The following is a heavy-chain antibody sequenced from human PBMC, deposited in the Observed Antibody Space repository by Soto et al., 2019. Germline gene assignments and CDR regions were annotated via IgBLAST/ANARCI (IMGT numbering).Heavy chain of an antibody. CDR1: GFTLSSYA. V-gene: IGHV3-23*01. D-gene: IGHD6-19*01. Sequence: PGGSLRLSCAASGFTLSSYAMSWVRQAPGKGLEWVSGISGSGGSTYYADSVKGRFTISRDNSKNTLYPQMSSLRAEDTAVYYCAKDRVTVVGYDAFDIWGQGTMVTVSS. CDR2: ISGSGGST. CDR3: AKDRVTVVGYDAFDI. J-gene: IGHJ3*02.